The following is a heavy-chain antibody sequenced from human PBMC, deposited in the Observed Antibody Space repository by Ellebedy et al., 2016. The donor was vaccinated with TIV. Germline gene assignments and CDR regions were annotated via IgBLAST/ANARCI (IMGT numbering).Heavy chain of an antibody. Sequence: SETLSLTXSVSGDFIRGSTFYWGWIRQSPGKGLEWIGSIYYTGSTYYNPSLKSRVTISVDTSKNQFSLKLSSMTAADTAVYYCARGRFMDWSFNSGWFNPWGQGTLVTVSS. CDR3: ARGRFMDWSFNSGWFNP. CDR2: IYYTGST. D-gene: IGHD3/OR15-3a*01. CDR1: GDFIRGSTFY. V-gene: IGHV4-39*07. J-gene: IGHJ5*02.